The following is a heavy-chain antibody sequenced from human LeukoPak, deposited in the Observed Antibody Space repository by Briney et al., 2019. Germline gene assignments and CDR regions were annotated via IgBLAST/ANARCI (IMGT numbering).Heavy chain of an antibody. CDR2: IIPIFGTA. Sequence: ASVKVSCKASGSTFSSYAISWVRQAPGQGLEWMGGIIPIFGTANYAQKFQGRVTITADESTSTAYMELSSLRSEDTAVYYCARGGAWIQLWLPVDYWGQGTLVTVSS. D-gene: IGHD5-18*01. J-gene: IGHJ4*02. V-gene: IGHV1-69*13. CDR3: ARGGAWIQLWLPVDY. CDR1: GSTFSSYA.